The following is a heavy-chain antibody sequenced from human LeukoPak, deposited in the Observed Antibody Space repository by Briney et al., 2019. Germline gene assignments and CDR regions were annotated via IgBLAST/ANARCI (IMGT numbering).Heavy chain of an antibody. CDR2: ISSSGGNT. D-gene: IGHD3-10*01. CDR3: AITVLRAFDI. J-gene: IGHJ3*02. CDR1: GFTFSNYA. V-gene: IGHV3-23*01. Sequence: PGGSLRLSCAASGFTFSNYAMSRVRQAPGKGLEWVSTISSSGGNTYYTDSVKGRFTISGDNSMNTLYLQMNSLRAEDTAVYYCAITVLRAFDIWGQGTMVTVSS.